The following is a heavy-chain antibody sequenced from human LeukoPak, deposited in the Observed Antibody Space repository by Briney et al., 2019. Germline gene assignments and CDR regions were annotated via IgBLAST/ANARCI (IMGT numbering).Heavy chain of an antibody. Sequence: SETLSLTCAVYGGSFSGYYWSWIRQPPGKGLGWIGEINHSESTNYNPSLKSRVTMSVDTSKNQFSLKLTSVTAADTAVYFCAREDCTNGVCLSFDYWGQGTLVTVSS. CDR1: GGSFSGYY. V-gene: IGHV4-34*01. CDR3: AREDCTNGVCLSFDY. D-gene: IGHD2-8*01. CDR2: INHSEST. J-gene: IGHJ4*02.